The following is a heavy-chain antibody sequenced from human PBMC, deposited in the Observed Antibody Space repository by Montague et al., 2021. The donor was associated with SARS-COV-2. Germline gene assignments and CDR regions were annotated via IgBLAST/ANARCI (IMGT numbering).Heavy chain of an antibody. CDR3: ARDFVAAVLDRFDS. D-gene: IGHD6-13*01. CDR2: IFHSGAA. Sequence: SETLSLTCAVSGGFISSGNWWSWVRQPPGKGLEWIGEIFHSGAASYNPSLKSRLTISMDKSKNEFSLKLNSVTAADTAMYYCARDFVAAVLDRFDSWGQGVLVTVSS. V-gene: IGHV4/OR15-8*02. CDR1: GGFISSGNW. J-gene: IGHJ4*02.